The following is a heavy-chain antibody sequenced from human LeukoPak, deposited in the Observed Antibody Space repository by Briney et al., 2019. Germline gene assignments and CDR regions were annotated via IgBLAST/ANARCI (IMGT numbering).Heavy chain of an antibody. CDR2: IYYSGST. Sequence: PSETLSLTCTVSGGSISSSSYYWGWIRQPPGKGLEWIGSIYYSGSTYYNPSLKSRVTISVDTSKNQFSLKLSSVTAADTAVYYCARTKPSSGWYHYFDYWGQGTLVTVSS. J-gene: IGHJ4*02. CDR1: GGSISSSSYY. V-gene: IGHV4-39*01. D-gene: IGHD6-19*01. CDR3: ARTKPSSGWYHYFDY.